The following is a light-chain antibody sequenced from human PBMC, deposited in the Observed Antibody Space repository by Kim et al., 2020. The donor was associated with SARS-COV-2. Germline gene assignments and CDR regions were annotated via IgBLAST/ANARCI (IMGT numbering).Light chain of an antibody. J-gene: IGLJ2*01. Sequence: QSVLTQPPSASGTPGQRVTISCSGSSSNIGSSTVNWYQQLPGTAPKLLINSNNQRPSGVPDRFSGSKSGPSASLAISGLQSEDEADYYCAAWDGSLSVVLFGGGTQLTVL. CDR2: SNN. CDR1: SSNIGSST. V-gene: IGLV1-44*01. CDR3: AAWDGSLSVVL.